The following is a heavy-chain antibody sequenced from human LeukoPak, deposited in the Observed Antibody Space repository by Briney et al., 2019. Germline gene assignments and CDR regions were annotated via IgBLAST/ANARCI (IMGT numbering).Heavy chain of an antibody. Sequence: GGSLRLPCAASGFTVSSNYMSWVRQAPGKGLVWVSRINSDGSSTSYADSVKGRFTISRDNAKNTLYLQMNSLRAEDTAVYYCARDGSYYYYMDVWGKGTTVTVSS. CDR1: GFTVSSNY. J-gene: IGHJ6*03. CDR2: INSDGSST. CDR3: ARDGSYYYYMDV. V-gene: IGHV3-74*01.